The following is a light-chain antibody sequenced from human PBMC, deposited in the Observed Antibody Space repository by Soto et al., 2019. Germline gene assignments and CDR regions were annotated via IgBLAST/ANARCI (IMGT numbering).Light chain of an antibody. CDR1: QSVSSSY. Sequence: EIVLTQSPGTLSLSPGERATLSCRASQSVSSSYLAWYQQKPGQAPRPLIYGASSRAIGIPERFTGSGSGTDFTLTISRLEPEDFAVYYCQQYGISPWTFGQGTKVEIK. CDR3: QQYGISPWT. CDR2: GAS. J-gene: IGKJ1*01. V-gene: IGKV3-20*01.